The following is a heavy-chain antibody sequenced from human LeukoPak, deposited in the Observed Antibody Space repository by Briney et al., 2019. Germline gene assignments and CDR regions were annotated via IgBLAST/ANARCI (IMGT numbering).Heavy chain of an antibody. Sequence: ASVKVSCKASGGTFSSYAISWVRQAPGQGLEWMGGIIPIFGTANYAQKFQGRVTITTDESTSAAYMELSSLRSEDTAVYYCARGIVGASYYYYYMDVWGKGTTVTVSS. CDR3: ARGIVGASYYYYYMDV. CDR2: IIPIFGTA. CDR1: GGTFSSYA. D-gene: IGHD1-26*01. V-gene: IGHV1-69*05. J-gene: IGHJ6*03.